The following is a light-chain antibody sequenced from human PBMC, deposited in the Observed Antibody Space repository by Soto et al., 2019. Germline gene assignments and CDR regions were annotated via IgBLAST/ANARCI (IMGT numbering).Light chain of an antibody. CDR2: DTS. V-gene: IGKV3-11*01. CDR1: QSVGSY. Sequence: EIVLTQSPATLSLSPGERATLSCRASQSVGSYLAWFQQTPGQTPRLLIYDTSNRATGIPARFSGSGSGTDFTLTISSLETEDVAVYYCQQRSDWPPTFGQGTKVEIK. CDR3: QQRSDWPPT. J-gene: IGKJ1*01.